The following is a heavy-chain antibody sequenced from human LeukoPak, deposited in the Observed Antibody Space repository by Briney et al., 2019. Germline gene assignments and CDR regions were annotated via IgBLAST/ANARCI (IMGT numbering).Heavy chain of an antibody. Sequence: SETLSLTCAVYGGSFSGYYWSWIRQPPGKGLEWIGEINHSGSTNYNPSLKSRVTISVDTSKNQFSLKLSSVTAADTAVYYCARGPDYSNYRNYYYYYMDVWGKGTTVTVSS. CDR3: ARGPDYSNYRNYYYYYMDV. J-gene: IGHJ6*03. V-gene: IGHV4-34*01. CDR2: INHSGST. D-gene: IGHD4-11*01. CDR1: GGSFSGYY.